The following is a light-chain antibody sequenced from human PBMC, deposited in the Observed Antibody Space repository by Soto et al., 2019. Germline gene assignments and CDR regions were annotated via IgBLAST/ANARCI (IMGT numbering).Light chain of an antibody. CDR1: QGISNY. CDR2: DAS. Sequence: DIQMTQSPSSLSASVGDRVTITCRASQGISNYLAWSQQKPGKAPKSLIYDASSLRSGVPSKFSGSGFGTGFTLTISSLQPEDFATYYCQQYSTYPITFGQGTRLEIK. V-gene: IGKV1-16*02. CDR3: QQYSTYPIT. J-gene: IGKJ5*01.